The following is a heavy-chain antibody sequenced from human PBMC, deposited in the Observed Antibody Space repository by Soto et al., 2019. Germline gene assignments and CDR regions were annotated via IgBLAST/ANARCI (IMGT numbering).Heavy chain of an antibody. CDR1: GFTFSSYG. J-gene: IGHJ6*04. Sequence: PGGSLRLSCAASGFTFSSYGMHWVRQAPGKGLEWVAVIWYDGSNKYYADSVKGRFTISRDNSKNTLYLQMNSLRAEDTAVYYCARDEVGGYRDAYYYGMDVWGKGTTVTVSS. CDR2: IWYDGSNK. D-gene: IGHD6-25*01. V-gene: IGHV3-33*01. CDR3: ARDEVGGYRDAYYYGMDV.